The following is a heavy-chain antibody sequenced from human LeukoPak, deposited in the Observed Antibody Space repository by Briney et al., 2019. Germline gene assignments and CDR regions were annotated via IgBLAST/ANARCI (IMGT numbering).Heavy chain of an antibody. CDR2: IYWDDDK. CDR3: AHIGPPPYGSGSYYKYFDY. CDR1: GFSLSTSGVG. J-gene: IGHJ4*02. Sequence: SGPTLVKPTQTLTLTCTFSGFSLSTSGVGVGWIRQPPGKALEWLALIYWDDDKRYSPSLKSRLTITKDTSKNQVVLTMTNMDPVDTATYYCAHIGPPPYGSGSYYKYFDYWGQGTLVTVPS. D-gene: IGHD3-10*01. V-gene: IGHV2-5*02.